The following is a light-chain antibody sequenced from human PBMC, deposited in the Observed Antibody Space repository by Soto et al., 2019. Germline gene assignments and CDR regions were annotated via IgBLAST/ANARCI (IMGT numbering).Light chain of an antibody. CDR2: DAS. J-gene: IGKJ5*01. CDR1: QSVRTY. CDR3: QQRTSWPSST. V-gene: IGKV3-11*01. Sequence: EVVLTQSPATLSLSPGERATLSCRASQSVRTYLAWYQQKPGQVPRLLIHDASTSATGIPARFSGSGSGTDFTLTISSLEPEDCAVYYCQQRTSWPSSTFGQGTRLQL.